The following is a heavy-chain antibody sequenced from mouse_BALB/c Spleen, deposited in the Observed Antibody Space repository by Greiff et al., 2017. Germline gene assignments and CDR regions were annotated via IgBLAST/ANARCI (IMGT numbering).Heavy chain of an antibody. J-gene: IGHJ3*01. Sequence: EVMLVESGGGLVKPGGSLKLSCAASGFTFSSYAMSWVRQTPEKRLEWVATISSGGSYTYYPDSVKGRFTISRDNAKNTLYLQMSSLRSEDTAMYYCARQDYGNFAWFAYWGQGTLVTVSA. CDR3: ARQDYGNFAWFAY. V-gene: IGHV5-9-3*01. CDR2: ISSGGSYT. CDR1: GFTFSSYA. D-gene: IGHD2-1*01.